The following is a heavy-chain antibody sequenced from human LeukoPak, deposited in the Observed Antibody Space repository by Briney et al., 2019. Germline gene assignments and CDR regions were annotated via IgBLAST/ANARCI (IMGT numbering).Heavy chain of an antibody. D-gene: IGHD3-10*01. CDR2: IIPIFGTA. CDR1: GGTFSSYA. CDR3: GRGYYYGSGREDGMDV. V-gene: IGHV1-69*01. J-gene: IGHJ6*04. Sequence: SVKVSCKASGGTFSSYAISWVRQAPGQGLEWMGGIIPIFGTANYAQKFQGRVTITADESTSTAFMELSSLRSEDTAVYYCGRGYYYGSGREDGMDVWGKGTTVTVSS.